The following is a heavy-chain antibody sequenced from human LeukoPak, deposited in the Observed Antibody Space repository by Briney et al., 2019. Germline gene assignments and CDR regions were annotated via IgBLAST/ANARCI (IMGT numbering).Heavy chain of an antibody. CDR3: ARHDYDFWSGYYQPPDY. J-gene: IGHJ4*02. V-gene: IGHV4-39*01. Sequence: SETLSLTCTVSGGSISSSSYYWGWIRQPPGKGLEWIERIYYRGSTYNNPSLKSRLTISVDTSKNQFSLKLSSVTAADTAVYYCARHDYDFWSGYYQPPDYWGQGTLVTVSS. CDR2: IYYRGST. D-gene: IGHD3-3*01. CDR1: GGSISSSSYY.